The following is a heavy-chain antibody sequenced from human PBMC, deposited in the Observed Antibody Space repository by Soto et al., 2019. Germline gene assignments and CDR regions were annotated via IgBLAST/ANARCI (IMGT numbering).Heavy chain of an antibody. V-gene: IGHV4-4*02. CDR2: IYHSGST. D-gene: IGHD6-19*01. CDR3: ARGLSLVVAGNRLGLPDY. J-gene: IGHJ4*02. Sequence: QVQLQESGPGLVKPSGTLSLTCTVSGDSISSNNWWNWVRQPPGKGLEWIGEIYHSGSTNYNPSLSRRVIRSVDTSNHPSSPRLSSVTAADTAIYYCARGLSLVVAGNRLGLPDYWGQGTLVTVSS. CDR1: GDSISSNNW.